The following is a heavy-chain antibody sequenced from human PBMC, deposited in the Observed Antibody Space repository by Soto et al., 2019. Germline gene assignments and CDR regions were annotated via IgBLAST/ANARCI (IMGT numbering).Heavy chain of an antibody. D-gene: IGHD3-16*01. Sequence: PGGSLRLSCAASGFTFSSYSMNWVRQAPGKGLEWVSYISSSSSTIYYADSVRGRFTISRDNAKKTVYLQMNSLRVEDTAVYYCVEEGGAGTGYWGQGTLVTVSS. CDR3: VEEGGAGTGY. CDR1: GFTFSSYS. V-gene: IGHV3-48*04. J-gene: IGHJ4*02. CDR2: ISSSSSTI.